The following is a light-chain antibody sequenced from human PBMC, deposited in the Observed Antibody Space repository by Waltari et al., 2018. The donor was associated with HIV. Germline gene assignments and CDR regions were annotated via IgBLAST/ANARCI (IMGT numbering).Light chain of an antibody. J-gene: IGLJ3*02. Sequence: QSVLTQPPSASGTPGQRVTISCSGSSSSIGSNYVYWYQQFPGTAPKLLISRNNQRPSGVPDRFSGSKSGTSASLASSGLRSEDEADYYCAAWDDSLSVWVFGGGTKMTVL. CDR3: AAWDDSLSVWV. CDR2: RNN. V-gene: IGLV1-47*01. CDR1: SSSIGSNY.